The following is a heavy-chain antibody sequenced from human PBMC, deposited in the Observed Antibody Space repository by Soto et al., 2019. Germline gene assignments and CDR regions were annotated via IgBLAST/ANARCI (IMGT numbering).Heavy chain of an antibody. CDR3: ARHSYSSGHQSWFDS. CDR1: GYSFTSYW. J-gene: IGHJ5*01. CDR2: IYPGDSDT. Sequence: GESLKISCKGSGYSFTSYWIGWVRQMPGKGLEWMGIIYPGDSDTRYSPSFQGQVTISADKSISTAYLQWSSLKASDTAMYYCARHSYSSGHQSWFDSWGQGTLVTVSS. D-gene: IGHD6-19*01. V-gene: IGHV5-51*01.